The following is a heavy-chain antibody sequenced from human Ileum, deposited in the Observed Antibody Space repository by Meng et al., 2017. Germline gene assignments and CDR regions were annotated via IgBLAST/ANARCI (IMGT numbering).Heavy chain of an antibody. D-gene: IGHD4-23*01. CDR1: GYIFTRYG. CDR2: ISAYSGNT. V-gene: IGHV1-18*01. CDR3: ARDTVGTTLGDC. J-gene: IGHJ4*02. Sequence: QVQLVQSGAEVKKPGASVKVSCKASGYIFTRYGIGWVRQAPGQGLEWMGWISAYSGNTKYVQKLQGRVTMTTDTSTSTAYMELRNLRSDDTAVYYCARDTVGTTLGDCWGQGTLVTVSS.